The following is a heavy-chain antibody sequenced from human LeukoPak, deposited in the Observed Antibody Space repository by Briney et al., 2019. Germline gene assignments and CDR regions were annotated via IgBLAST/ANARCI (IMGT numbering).Heavy chain of an antibody. V-gene: IGHV4-4*07. CDR1: GGSISSYY. Sequence: SETLSLTCTVSGGSISSYYWSWIRQPAGKGLEWIGRIYTSGSTNYNPSLKSRVTISVDTSKNQFSLKLSSVTAADTAVYYCASLSITMVRGVIRYFDYWGQGTLVTVSS. CDR2: IYTSGST. D-gene: IGHD3-10*01. J-gene: IGHJ4*02. CDR3: ASLSITMVRGVIRYFDY.